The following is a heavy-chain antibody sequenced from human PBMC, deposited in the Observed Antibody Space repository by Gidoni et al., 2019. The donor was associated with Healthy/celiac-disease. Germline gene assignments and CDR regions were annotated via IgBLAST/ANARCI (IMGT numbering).Heavy chain of an antibody. J-gene: IGHJ6*02. CDR3: AGARGSSSSAVSYGMDV. V-gene: IGHV3-7*04. D-gene: IGHD6-6*01. CDR1: GFTFSSYW. CDR2: IKQDGSEK. Sequence: EVQLVESGGGLVQPGGSLRLSCAASGFTFSSYWMSWVRQAPGKGLEWVANIKQDGSEKYYVDSVKGRFTISRDNAKNSLYLQMNSLRAEDTAVYYCAGARGSSSSAVSYGMDVWGQGTTVTVSS.